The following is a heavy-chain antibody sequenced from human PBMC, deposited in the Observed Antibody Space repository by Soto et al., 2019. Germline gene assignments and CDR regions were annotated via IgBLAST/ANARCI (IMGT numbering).Heavy chain of an antibody. CDR2: VSGHTGHT. J-gene: IGHJ5*02. CDR3: ARQNQVGSNCFDP. CDR1: GYTFISYD. D-gene: IGHD1-26*01. Sequence: GSSVKVSCKPSGYTFISYDINWVRQAPGKGLEWMGWVSGHTGHTNYAQKFQGRLTMTKDTSTTTAYMELRSLTSDDTAVYYCARQNQVGSNCFDPWGRGTLVTVSS. V-gene: IGHV1-18*01.